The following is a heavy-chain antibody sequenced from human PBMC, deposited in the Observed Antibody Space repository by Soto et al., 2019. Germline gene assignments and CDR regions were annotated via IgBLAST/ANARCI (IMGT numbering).Heavy chain of an antibody. J-gene: IGHJ5*02. CDR2: INPDNGNT. D-gene: IGHD2-15*01. CDR1: GYTFTRYT. Sequence: QVQLVQSGAEVKKPGASVKISCKASGYTFTRYTMNWVRQAPGQRLEWMGWINPDNGNTKSSQKFQDRVIITRDTSASTSYMDLSSLRYGDTAVYYCARGIATGQLAPWGQGTLVTVSS. CDR3: ARGIATGQLAP. V-gene: IGHV1-3*01.